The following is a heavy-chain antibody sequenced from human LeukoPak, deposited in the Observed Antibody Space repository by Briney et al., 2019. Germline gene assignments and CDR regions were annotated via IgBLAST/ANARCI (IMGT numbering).Heavy chain of an antibody. D-gene: IGHD2-15*01. J-gene: IGHJ4*02. V-gene: IGHV3-43*02. CDR3: AKDIYCIGGSCYSHFDY. Sequence: GGSLRLSCAASGLTFDAYAMHWVRQAPGRGLEWVSLNSGDGGSTYYADSVKGRFTISRDNSKNSVYLQMNSLRTEDTALYYCAKDIYCIGGSCYSHFDYWGQGTLVTVSS. CDR1: GLTFDAYA. CDR2: NSGDGGST.